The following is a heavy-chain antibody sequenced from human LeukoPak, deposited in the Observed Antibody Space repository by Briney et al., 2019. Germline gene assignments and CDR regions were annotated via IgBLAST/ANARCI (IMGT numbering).Heavy chain of an antibody. CDR3: AKDIYGGSWPNDY. Sequence: GSLRLSCAASGFTFSSYSMNWVRQAPGKGLEWVSSISGRGTYIYYADSVKGRFTISRDNAKNSLYLQMNSLRADDTAMYYCAKDIYGGSWPNDYWGQGTLVTVSS. J-gene: IGHJ4*02. CDR1: GFTFSSYS. D-gene: IGHD4-23*01. CDR2: ISGRGTYI. V-gene: IGHV3-21*01.